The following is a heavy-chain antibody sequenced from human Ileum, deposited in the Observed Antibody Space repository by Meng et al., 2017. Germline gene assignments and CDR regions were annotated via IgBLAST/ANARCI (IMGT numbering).Heavy chain of an antibody. V-gene: IGHV3-21*01. J-gene: IGHJ4*02. D-gene: IGHD3-22*01. Sequence: GESLKISCAASGFTFSSYSMNWVRQAPGKGLEWVSSISSSSSYIYYADSVKGRFTISRDNAKNSLYLQMNSLRAEDTAVYYCAREYSTYYYDSRGYLNYWGQGTLVTVSS. CDR1: GFTFSSYS. CDR2: ISSSSSYI. CDR3: AREYSTYYYDSRGYLNY.